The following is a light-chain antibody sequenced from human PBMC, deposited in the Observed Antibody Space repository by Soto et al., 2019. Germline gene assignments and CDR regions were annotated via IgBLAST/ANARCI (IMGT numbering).Light chain of an antibody. CDR2: EVS. CDR3: SSYTSSSTLV. V-gene: IGLV2-14*01. Sequence: HSALTQPASVSGSPGQSITISCTGTSSDVGGYNYVSWYQQHPGKAPKLMIYEVSNRPSGVSNRFSGSKSGNTASLTISGLQAEDEGDYYCSSYTSSSTLVFGTGTKVTVL. CDR1: SSDVGGYNY. J-gene: IGLJ1*01.